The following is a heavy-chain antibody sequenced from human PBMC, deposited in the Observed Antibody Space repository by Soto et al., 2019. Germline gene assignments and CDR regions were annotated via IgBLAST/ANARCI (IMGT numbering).Heavy chain of an antibody. CDR3: ARAACSSTSCYNYYAYGMDV. Sequence: ASVKVSCKASGYTFTTYSMHWVRQAPGQRLEWMGWIHAGNGNTEHSQKFQGRVTITRDTSASTAYLELGSLRSEDTAVYYCARAACSSTSCYNYYAYGMDVWGQGTAVTVSS. CDR2: IHAGNGNT. J-gene: IGHJ6*02. D-gene: IGHD2-2*01. CDR1: GYTFTTYS. V-gene: IGHV1-3*01.